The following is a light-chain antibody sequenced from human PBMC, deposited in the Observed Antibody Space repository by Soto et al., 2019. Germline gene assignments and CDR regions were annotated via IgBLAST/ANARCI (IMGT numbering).Light chain of an antibody. J-gene: IGKJ3*01. CDR3: QQYNSYSRT. CDR1: QSISNW. V-gene: IGKV1-5*01. Sequence: DIQLTQSPSFLSASLGDRVIITCRASQSISNWVAWYQQKPGKAPKLLIYDASSLESGVPSRFSGSGSGTEFTLTISSLQPDDFATYYCQQYNSYSRTFGPGTKVDI. CDR2: DAS.